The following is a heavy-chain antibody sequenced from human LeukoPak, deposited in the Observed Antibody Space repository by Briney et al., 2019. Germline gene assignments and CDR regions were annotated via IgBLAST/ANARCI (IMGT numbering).Heavy chain of an antibody. D-gene: IGHD1-26*01. V-gene: IGHV3-73*01. CDR3: TRLFPYSGRTTD. J-gene: IGHJ4*02. CDR1: GFTFSVPA. CDR2: IRSKTNSYAT. Sequence: GRSLRLSCASSGFTFSVPAMQWVRQASGKGLEWVGRIRSKTNSYATAYAASVKGRVTISRDDSKNTAYLQMNSVKSEDTAVYYCTRLFPYSGRTTDWGQGTLVTVSS.